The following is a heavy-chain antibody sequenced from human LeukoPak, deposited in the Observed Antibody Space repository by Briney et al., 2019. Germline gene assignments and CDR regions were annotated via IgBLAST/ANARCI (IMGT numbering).Heavy chain of an antibody. Sequence: SETLSLTCTVSGGSISSSSYYWGWIRQPPGKGLEWIGSIYYSGSTYYNPSLKSRVTISVDTSKNQFSLKLSSVTAADTAVYYCARVLVEDYYGSGSYFLYYFDYWGQGTLVTVSS. CDR1: GGSISSSSYY. J-gene: IGHJ4*02. V-gene: IGHV4-39*07. CDR2: IYYSGST. D-gene: IGHD3-10*01. CDR3: ARVLVEDYYGSGSYFLYYFDY.